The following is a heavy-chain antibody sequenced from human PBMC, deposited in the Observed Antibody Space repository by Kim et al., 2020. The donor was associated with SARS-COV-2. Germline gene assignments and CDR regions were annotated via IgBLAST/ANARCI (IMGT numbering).Heavy chain of an antibody. CDR3: ASLEYEY. D-gene: IGHD3-3*01. Sequence: GGSLRLSCAASGFTFRDYWMDWVRQAPGKGLEWVANIKPDGSEKNCVDSVRGRFTISRDNAEKSLYLQMDSLRAEDTAVYYCASLEYEYWGRGALVTVSS. V-gene: IGHV3-7*01. J-gene: IGHJ4*02. CDR2: IKPDGSEK. CDR1: GFTFRDYW.